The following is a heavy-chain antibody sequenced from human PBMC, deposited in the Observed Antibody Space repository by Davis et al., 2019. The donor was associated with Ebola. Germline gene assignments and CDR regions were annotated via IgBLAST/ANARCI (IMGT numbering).Heavy chain of an antibody. CDR3: AREPRSIAVAGTGDY. CDR1: GFTFSSYW. D-gene: IGHD6-19*01. V-gene: IGHV3-7*03. CDR2: IKQDGSEK. J-gene: IGHJ4*02. Sequence: GESLKISCAASGFTFSSYWMSRVRQAPGKGLEWVANIKQDGSEKYYVDSVKGRFTISRDNAKNSLYLQMNSLRAEDTAVYYCAREPRSIAVAGTGDYWGQGTLVTVSS.